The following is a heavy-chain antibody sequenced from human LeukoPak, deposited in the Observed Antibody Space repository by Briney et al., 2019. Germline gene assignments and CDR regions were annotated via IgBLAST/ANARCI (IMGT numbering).Heavy chain of an antibody. Sequence: SETLSLTCAVTGGSITNDNWWSWVRQPPGKGLEWIGEIYHSGSTKCNPSLKSRVIMSVDKSKNQFSLKLSSVTAADTAVYYCARISGSYYAIDYWGQGTLVTVSS. V-gene: IGHV4-4*02. J-gene: IGHJ4*02. D-gene: IGHD1-26*01. CDR1: GGSITNDNW. CDR3: ARISGSYYAIDY. CDR2: IYHSGST.